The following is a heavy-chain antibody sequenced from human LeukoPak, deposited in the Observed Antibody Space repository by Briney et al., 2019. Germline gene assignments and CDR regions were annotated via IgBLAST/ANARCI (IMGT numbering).Heavy chain of an antibody. CDR3: TRHVDPYGMDV. CDR2: IYYSGST. V-gene: IGHV4-59*08. CDR1: GGSISSYY. D-gene: IGHD5-12*01. J-gene: IGHJ6*02. Sequence: SETLSLTCTVSGGSISSYYWSWIRQPPGKGLEWIGYIYYSGSTNYNPSLKSRVTISMDTSRNQFSLKLNSVTAADTAVYHCTRHVDPYGMDVWGQGTTVIVSS.